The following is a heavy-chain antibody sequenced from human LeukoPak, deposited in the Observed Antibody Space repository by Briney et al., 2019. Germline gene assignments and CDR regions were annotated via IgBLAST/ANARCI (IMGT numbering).Heavy chain of an antibody. CDR3: ARAAGVAAISRAGGYFDY. Sequence: GGSLRLSCAVSGLTLSNYWMNWVRQAPGKGLELVANIKQDGSEIYYVDSVKGRFTISRDNAKNALWLQMNSLRAEDTAVYYCARAAGVAAISRAGGYFDYWGQGTLVTVSS. D-gene: IGHD2-15*01. CDR1: GLTLSNYW. J-gene: IGHJ4*02. CDR2: IKQDGSEI. V-gene: IGHV3-7*01.